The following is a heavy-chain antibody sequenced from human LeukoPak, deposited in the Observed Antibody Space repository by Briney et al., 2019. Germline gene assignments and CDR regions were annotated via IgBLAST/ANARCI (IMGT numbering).Heavy chain of an antibody. CDR2: INGGGRPI. CDR3: ARAAGPMVRGVIIWELDY. CDR1: GFTFSRDS. V-gene: IGHV3-48*01. D-gene: IGHD3-10*01. Sequence: GGSLRLSCAASGFTFSRDSVNWVRQAPGKGLEWVSYINGGGRPIFYADSVRGRFTISRDNAKNSLHLQMNSLRAEDTAVYYCARAAGPMVRGVIIWELDYWGQGTLVTVSS. J-gene: IGHJ4*02.